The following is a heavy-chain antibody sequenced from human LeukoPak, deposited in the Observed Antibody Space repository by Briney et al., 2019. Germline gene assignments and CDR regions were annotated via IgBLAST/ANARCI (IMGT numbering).Heavy chain of an antibody. J-gene: IGHJ4*02. CDR2: ISSNGGST. Sequence: GGSLRLSCAASGFTFSSYVMYWVRQAPGKGLEYVSSISSNGGSTYYANSVKGRFTISRDNSKNTLYLQMGSLRAEDMAVYYCARGGQSKYDSSGYLNYFDYWGQGTLVAVSS. CDR1: GFTFSSYV. CDR3: ARGGQSKYDSSGYLNYFDY. V-gene: IGHV3-64*01. D-gene: IGHD3-22*01.